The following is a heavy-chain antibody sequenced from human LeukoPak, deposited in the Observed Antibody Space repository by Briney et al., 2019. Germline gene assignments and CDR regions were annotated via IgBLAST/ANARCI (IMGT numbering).Heavy chain of an antibody. CDR2: IQGDGSNT. CDR3: SRGTSAGGPISPFDF. D-gene: IGHD6-13*01. CDR1: GFTFSKNW. V-gene: IGHV3-74*01. J-gene: IGHJ4*02. Sequence: GGSLRLPCVASGFTFSKNWMHWVRQAPGKGLVWVSRIQGDGSNTNYADSVKGRFSISRDNAKNTVYLQMTSLWAEDTGIYYCSRGTSAGGPISPFDFWGQGTVVTVSS.